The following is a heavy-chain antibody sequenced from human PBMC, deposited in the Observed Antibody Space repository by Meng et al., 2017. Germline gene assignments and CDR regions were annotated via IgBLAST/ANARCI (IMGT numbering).Heavy chain of an antibody. J-gene: IGHJ4*02. Sequence: SETLSLTCTVSGGSISSGSYYWSWIRQPAGKGLEWIGRIYTSGSTNYNPSLKSRVTISVDTSKNQFSLKLSSVTAADTAVYYCAREPFCSGGSCYPDYWGQGTLVTVSS. V-gene: IGHV4-61*02. CDR1: GGSISSGSYY. CDR2: IYTSGST. CDR3: AREPFCSGGSCYPDY. D-gene: IGHD2-15*01.